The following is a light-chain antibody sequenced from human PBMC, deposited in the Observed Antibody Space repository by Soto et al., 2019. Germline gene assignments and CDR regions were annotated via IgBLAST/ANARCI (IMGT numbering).Light chain of an antibody. CDR1: QSVSSN. V-gene: IGKV3-15*01. J-gene: IGKJ2*01. CDR2: GAS. Sequence: EIVMTQSPATLSVSPGERATLSCRASQSVSSNLAWYQQKPGQAPRLLIYGASSRATDIPARFSGRGSGTEFTLTISSLQSEVCAVYYCQQCNDWPHTFGQGTKLEIK. CDR3: QQCNDWPHT.